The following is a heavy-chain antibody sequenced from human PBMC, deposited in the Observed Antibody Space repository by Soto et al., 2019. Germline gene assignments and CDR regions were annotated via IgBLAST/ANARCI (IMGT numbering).Heavy chain of an antibody. V-gene: IGHV1-46*01. CDR3: ARDSGGCGY. CDR2: INPSGGST. J-gene: IGHJ4*02. D-gene: IGHD2-15*01. CDR1: GYTFTSYY. Sequence: QVQLVQSGAEVKKPGASVKVSCKASGYTFTSYYMHWVRQAPGQGLEWMGIINPSGGSTSYAQKFQGRVTMTRDTSTGTVYMGLSSLRSEDTAVYCCARDSGGCGYWGQGTLVTVSS.